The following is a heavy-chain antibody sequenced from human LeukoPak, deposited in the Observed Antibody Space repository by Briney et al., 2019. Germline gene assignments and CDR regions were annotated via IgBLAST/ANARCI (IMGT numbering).Heavy chain of an antibody. CDR3: AKDSGSYGLDP. V-gene: IGHV3-30*02. J-gene: IGHJ5*02. D-gene: IGHD3-10*01. Sequence: PGGSLRLSCAASGFTFRKYNIRWVRPAPGKGLEWVAFIQSDGSNKYYADSVKGRFTISRDNSKNTVYLQMNSLRPEDTAVFYCAKDSGSYGLDPWGQGTPVTASS. CDR1: GFTFRKYN. CDR2: IQSDGSNK.